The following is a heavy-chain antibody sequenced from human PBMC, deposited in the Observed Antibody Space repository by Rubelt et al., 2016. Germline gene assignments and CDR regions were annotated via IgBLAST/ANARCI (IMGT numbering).Heavy chain of an antibody. Sequence: QVQLQESGPGLVKPSQTLSLTCTVSGGSISSGGYYWSWIRQHPGKGLEWIGYIYYSGSTYYNPALKSRVTISVDTSKNQFSLKLSSVTAADTAVDYCASYILAAAENWFDPWGQGTLVTVSS. J-gene: IGHJ5*02. D-gene: IGHD6-13*01. CDR3: ASYILAAAENWFDP. CDR1: GGSISSGGYY. V-gene: IGHV4-31*03. CDR2: IYYSGST.